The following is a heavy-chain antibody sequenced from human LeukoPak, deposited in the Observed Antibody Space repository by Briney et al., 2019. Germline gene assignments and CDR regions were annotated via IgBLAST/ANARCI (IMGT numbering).Heavy chain of an antibody. CDR1: GFTFSSYA. CDR3: AKEGRFLEWTNY. J-gene: IGHJ4*02. D-gene: IGHD3-3*01. V-gene: IGHV3-23*01. Sequence: GGSLRLSCAASGFTFSSYAMSWVRQAPGKGLEWVSAISSSGGSTYYADSVKGRFTISRDNSKNTLYLQMNGLRAEDTAVYYCAKEGRFLEWTNYWGQGTLVTVSS. CDR2: ISSSGGST.